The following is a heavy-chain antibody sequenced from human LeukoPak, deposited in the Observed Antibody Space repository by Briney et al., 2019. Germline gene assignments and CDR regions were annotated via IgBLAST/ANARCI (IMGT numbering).Heavy chain of an antibody. CDR1: GGSISSGSYY. D-gene: IGHD4-23*01. V-gene: IGHV4-61*02. Sequence: SETLSLTCTVSGGSISSGSYYWSWIRQPAGKGLEWIGRIYTSGSTNYNPSLKSRVTISVDTSKNQFSLKLSSVAAADTAVYYCANTKYLGGSYYYYYMDVWGKGTTVTVSS. CDR2: IYTSGST. CDR3: ANTKYLGGSYYYYYMDV. J-gene: IGHJ6*03.